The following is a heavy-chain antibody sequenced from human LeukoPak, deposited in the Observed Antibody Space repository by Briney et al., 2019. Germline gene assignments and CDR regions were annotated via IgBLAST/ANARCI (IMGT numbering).Heavy chain of an antibody. D-gene: IGHD1-14*01. CDR1: GDSVSNNRAA. Sequence: SQTLSLTCAISGDSVSNNRAAWNWIRQSPSRGLEWLGRTYYKSRWDNDYAASVKSRITISPDTSKNQFSLQLNFVTPEDTAVYYCTRDATRTGWFDPWGQGTLVTVPS. CDR3: TRDATRTGWFDP. V-gene: IGHV6-1*01. J-gene: IGHJ5*02. CDR2: TYYKSRWDN.